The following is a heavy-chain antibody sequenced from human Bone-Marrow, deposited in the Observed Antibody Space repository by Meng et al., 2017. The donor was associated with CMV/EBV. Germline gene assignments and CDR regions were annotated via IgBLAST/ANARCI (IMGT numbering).Heavy chain of an antibody. J-gene: IGHJ4*02. Sequence: ASVKVSCKASGFTFSTYVITWVRQAPGQGLEWMGWFNGYNGDTNYAQKAQGRVTVTIDTSTNTAYMEMRSLRSDDTAAYYCARGRMRADFDCWGQGTLVTVSS. CDR3: ARGRMRADFDC. V-gene: IGHV1-18*01. CDR2: FNGYNGDT. CDR1: GFTFSTYV.